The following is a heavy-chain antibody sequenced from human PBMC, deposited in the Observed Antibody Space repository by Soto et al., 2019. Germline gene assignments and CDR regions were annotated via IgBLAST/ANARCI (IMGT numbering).Heavy chain of an antibody. CDR3: AKEGRTVAGMGDYFDY. Sequence: EVQLLESGGGLVQPGGSLRLSCAASGFTFSSYAMSWVRQAPGKGLEWVSAISGSGGSTYYADSVKGRFTIPRDNSKNTLYLQMNSLRAEDTAVYYCAKEGRTVAGMGDYFDYWGQGTLVTVSS. J-gene: IGHJ4*02. CDR1: GFTFSSYA. D-gene: IGHD6-19*01. V-gene: IGHV3-23*01. CDR2: ISGSGGST.